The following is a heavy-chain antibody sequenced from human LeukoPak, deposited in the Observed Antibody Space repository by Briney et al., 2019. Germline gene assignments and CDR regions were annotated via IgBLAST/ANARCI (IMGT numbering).Heavy chain of an antibody. CDR2: IYYSGSP. V-gene: IGHV4-39*01. CDR1: GGSISSNSYY. J-gene: IGHJ4*02. Sequence: PSETLSLTCTVSGGSISSNSYYWGWIRQPPGKGLEWIGSIYYSGSPYYNPSLKSRVTISVDTSNNLFSLRLTSVTAADTAVYYCARHSQHSGDLGSARNFDYWGQGTLVTVSS. D-gene: IGHD7-27*01. CDR3: ARHSQHSGDLGSARNFDY.